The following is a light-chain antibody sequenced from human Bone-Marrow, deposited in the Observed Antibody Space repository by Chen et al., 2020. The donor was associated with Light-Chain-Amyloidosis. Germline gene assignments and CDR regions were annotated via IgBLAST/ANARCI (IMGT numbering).Light chain of an antibody. Sequence: SYELTQPPSVSMSPGQTARITCSGDDLPTKYAYWYQQKPGQAPVLVIHRDTERPSGLSERFSGSSSGTTATLTISGVQAEDEADYHCQSADSSGTYEVIFGGGTKLTVL. J-gene: IGLJ2*01. CDR1: DLPTKY. V-gene: IGLV3-25*03. CDR3: QSADSSGTYEVI. CDR2: RDT.